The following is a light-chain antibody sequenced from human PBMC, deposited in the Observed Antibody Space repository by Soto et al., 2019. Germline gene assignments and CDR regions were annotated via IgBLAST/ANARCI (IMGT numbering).Light chain of an antibody. Sequence: EIVMTQSPATLSVSPGERATLSCRASQSVSTNLAWYQQKPGQAPRLLGYGASTRATGIPARFSGSGSGTEFTLTISSRQSEDFAIYYCQQYNNWPPWTFGQGTKVEIK. J-gene: IGKJ1*01. CDR2: GAS. V-gene: IGKV3-15*01. CDR3: QQYNNWPPWT. CDR1: QSVSTN.